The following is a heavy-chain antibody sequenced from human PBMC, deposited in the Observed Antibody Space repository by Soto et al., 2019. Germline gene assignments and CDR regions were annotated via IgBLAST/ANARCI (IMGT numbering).Heavy chain of an antibody. CDR3: TGRTSGSTVIPKGAGDYYYSGSDV. CDR2: ISAYNGNT. CDR1: GYTFTSYG. D-gene: IGHD4-17*01. V-gene: IGHV1-18*04. J-gene: IGHJ6*02. Sequence: ASVKVSCKASGYTFTSYGISWVRQAPGQGLEWMGWISAYNGNTNYAQKLQGRVTMTTDTSTSTAYMELRSLRSDDTAVYYCTGRTSGSTVIPKGAGDYYYSGSDVWG.